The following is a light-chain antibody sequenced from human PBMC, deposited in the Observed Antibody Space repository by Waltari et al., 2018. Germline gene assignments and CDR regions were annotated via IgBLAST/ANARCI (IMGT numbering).Light chain of an antibody. CDR3: QHYVRLPVT. CDR1: QIISRA. Sequence: IMLTQSPGTLPLSPGERATLSCRASQIISRALAWYQQKPGQAPRLLIYDVSTRASGIPDRFSGSGSGTDFSLTISRLESEDFAVYYCQHYVRLPVTFGQGTKLEFK. J-gene: IGKJ1*01. V-gene: IGKV3-20*01. CDR2: DVS.